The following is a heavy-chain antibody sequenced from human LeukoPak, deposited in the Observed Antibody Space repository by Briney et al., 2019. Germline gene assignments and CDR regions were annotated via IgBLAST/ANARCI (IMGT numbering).Heavy chain of an antibody. CDR1: GFTFSSYS. CDR3: AKVDGYSGYDWGSRDYFDY. J-gene: IGHJ4*02. CDR2: ISSSSSTI. V-gene: IGHV3-48*01. Sequence: GGSLRLSCAASGFTFSSYSMNWVRQAPGKGLEWVSYISSSSSTIYYADSVKGRFTISRDNSKNTLYLQMNSLRAEDTAVYYCAKVDGYSGYDWGSRDYFDYWGQGTLVTVSS. D-gene: IGHD5-12*01.